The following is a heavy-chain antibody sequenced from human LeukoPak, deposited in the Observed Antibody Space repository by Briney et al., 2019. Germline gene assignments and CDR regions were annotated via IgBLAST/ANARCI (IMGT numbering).Heavy chain of an antibody. CDR1: GFTFSSYG. J-gene: IGHJ4*02. CDR3: AKSTTVTTQQRGYFDY. D-gene: IGHD4-11*01. CDR2: ISYDESNK. V-gene: IGHV3-30*18. Sequence: GGSQRLSCAASGFTFSSYGMHWVRQAPGKGLEWVAVISYDESNKYFADSVKGRFTISRDNPKNTLYLQMNSLRPEDTAVYYCAKSTTVTTQQRGYFDYWGQGTLVTVSS.